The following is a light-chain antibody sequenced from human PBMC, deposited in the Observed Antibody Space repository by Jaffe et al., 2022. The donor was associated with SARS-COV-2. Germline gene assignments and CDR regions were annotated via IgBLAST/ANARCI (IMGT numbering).Light chain of an antibody. CDR3: QQSYSTLVT. V-gene: IGKV1-39*01. J-gene: IGKJ3*01. CDR2: AAS. CDR1: QSISSS. Sequence: DIQMTQSPSSLSASVGDRVTITCRASQSISSSLNWYQQKPGKAPKLLIYAASSLQSGVPSRFSGSGSGTDFTLTISSLQPEDFATYYCQQSYSTLVTFGPGTKVDIK.